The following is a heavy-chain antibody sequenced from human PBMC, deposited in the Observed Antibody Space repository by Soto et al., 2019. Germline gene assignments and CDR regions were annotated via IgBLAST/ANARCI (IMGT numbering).Heavy chain of an antibody. CDR3: ARDSGLAAAEGAFDY. Sequence: ASVKVSCKASGYTFTGYYMHWVRQAPGQGLEWMGWINPNSGGTNYAQKFQGWVTMTRDTSISTAYMELSRLRSDDTAVYYCARDSGLAAAEGAFDYWGQGTLVTVSS. V-gene: IGHV1-2*04. J-gene: IGHJ4*02. CDR2: INPNSGGT. D-gene: IGHD6-13*01. CDR1: GYTFTGYY.